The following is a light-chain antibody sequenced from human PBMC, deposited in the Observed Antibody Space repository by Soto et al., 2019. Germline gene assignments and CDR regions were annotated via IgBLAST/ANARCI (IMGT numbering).Light chain of an antibody. CDR3: QQRSNWPLT. V-gene: IGKV3-11*01. CDR1: QSIDRY. Sequence: VLTQSPVTLSLSPGDRATLSCRASQSIDRYLAWYQQKPGQAPRLLIHDTSNRATGIPARFSGSGSGTDFTLTISSLEPEDFAVYYCQQRSNWPLTFGGGTKVDIK. CDR2: DTS. J-gene: IGKJ4*01.